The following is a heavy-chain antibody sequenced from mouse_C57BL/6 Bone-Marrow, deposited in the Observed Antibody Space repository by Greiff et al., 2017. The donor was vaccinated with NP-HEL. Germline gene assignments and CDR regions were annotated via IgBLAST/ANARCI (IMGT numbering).Heavy chain of an antibody. Sequence: EVQLVESGGDLVKPGGSLKLSCAASGFTFSSYGMSWVRQTPDKRLEWVATISSGGSYTYYPDSVKGRFTISRDNAKNTLYLQMSSLKSEDTAMYYCARQRGNWGQGTTLTVSS. CDR1: GFTFSSYG. CDR3: ARQRGN. CDR2: ISSGGSYT. J-gene: IGHJ2*01. V-gene: IGHV5-6*01.